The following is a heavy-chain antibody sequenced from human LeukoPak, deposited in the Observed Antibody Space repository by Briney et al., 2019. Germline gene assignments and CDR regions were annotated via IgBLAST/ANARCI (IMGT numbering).Heavy chain of an antibody. V-gene: IGHV4-61*02. Sequence: PSETLSLTCTVYGGAISSGSYYWGWIRQPAGKGLEWIGRIYTSGSTNYNPSLKSRVTISVDTSKNQFSLKLSSVTAADTAVYYCARGIAVAGAYGMDVWGQGTTVTVSS. D-gene: IGHD6-19*01. CDR1: GGAISSGSYY. CDR3: ARGIAVAGAYGMDV. CDR2: IYTSGST. J-gene: IGHJ6*02.